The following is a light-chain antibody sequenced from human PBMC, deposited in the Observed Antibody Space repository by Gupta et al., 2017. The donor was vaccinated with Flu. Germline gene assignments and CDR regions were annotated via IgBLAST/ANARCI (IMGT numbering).Light chain of an antibody. CDR2: GTS. Sequence: GTRSWGPGDGVTLACRARKSVRGNYLDWYQQKPGQAPRLLIYGTSTSATGIPDRFSGSGSGTDFTLTISRLEPEDFAVYYCQQYGSSPLTFGGGTKVEIE. CDR3: QQYGSSPLT. V-gene: IGKV3-20*01. J-gene: IGKJ4*01. CDR1: KSVRGNY.